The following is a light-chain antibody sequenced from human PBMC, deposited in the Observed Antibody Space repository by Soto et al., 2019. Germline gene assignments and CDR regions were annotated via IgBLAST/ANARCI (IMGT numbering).Light chain of an antibody. CDR1: SSDVGDNKY. V-gene: IGLV2-14*01. J-gene: IGLJ2*01. Sequence: QAASVSGSPGQSITISCTGTSSDVGDNKYVSWYQQHPGEAPKLMIYEVYHRPSGVSDRFSGSKSGDTASLTISGLQAEDEADYYCCSYTSSSTLVFGGGTKVTVL. CDR2: EVY. CDR3: CSYTSSSTLV.